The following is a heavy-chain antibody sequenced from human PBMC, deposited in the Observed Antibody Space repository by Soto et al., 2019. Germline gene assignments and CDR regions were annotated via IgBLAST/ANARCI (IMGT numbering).Heavy chain of an antibody. CDR2: IIPIFGTA. Sequence: QVQLVQSGAEVKKPGSSVKVSCKASGGTFSSYAISWVRQAPGQWLEWMGGIIPIFGTANYAQKFQGRVTITADESTSTAYMEQSSLTSEDTAVYYCARVESGDYGMDVWGKVTTVTVSS. D-gene: IGHD3-10*01. CDR1: GGTFSSYA. V-gene: IGHV1-69*12. J-gene: IGHJ6*04. CDR3: ARVESGDYGMDV.